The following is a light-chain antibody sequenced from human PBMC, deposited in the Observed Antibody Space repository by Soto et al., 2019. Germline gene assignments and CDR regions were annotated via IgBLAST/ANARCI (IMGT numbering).Light chain of an antibody. CDR2: GAS. CDR1: LSVSSS. V-gene: IGKV3-15*01. Sequence: EIVMTQSPATLSVSPGERATLSCRASLSVSSSLAWYQQKPGQAPRLLIYGASTRATGIPARFSGSGSGTEFTLTISSLQSEDFAVYYCQQYNKWPPWTFGQGTKLEIK. CDR3: QQYNKWPPWT. J-gene: IGKJ2*01.